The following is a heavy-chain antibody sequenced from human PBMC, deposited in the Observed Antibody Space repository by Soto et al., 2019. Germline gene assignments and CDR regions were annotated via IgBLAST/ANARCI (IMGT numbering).Heavy chain of an antibody. V-gene: IGHV4-59*01. CDR2: IYYAGST. J-gene: IGHJ6*02. CDR3: EREASGGGYYYYCAMDV. CDR1: GGSISSYY. Sequence: SETLSLTCTVSGGSISSYYWSWIRQPPGKGLELIGNIYYAGSTKYNPSLRSRATISVDTSKNQFSLKLTSVTAADTDVYYCEREASGGGYYYYCAMDVWGQGTTVTVS. D-gene: IGHD3-16*01.